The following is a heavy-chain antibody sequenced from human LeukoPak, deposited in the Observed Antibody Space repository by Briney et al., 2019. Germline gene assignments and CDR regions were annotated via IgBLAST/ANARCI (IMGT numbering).Heavy chain of an antibody. CDR1: GLTFSSYW. J-gene: IGHJ4*02. CDR2: INSDGSII. CDR3: SGDLGRYYNV. V-gene: IGHV3-74*01. D-gene: IGHD3-10*01. Sequence: GGSLRLSCAASGLTFSSYWTHWVRQVPGKGLVWVSRINSDGSIINYADSVKGRFTISRDNAKNTLYLQMNSLRAEDTAVYYCSGDLGRYYNVWGQGTLVTVSS.